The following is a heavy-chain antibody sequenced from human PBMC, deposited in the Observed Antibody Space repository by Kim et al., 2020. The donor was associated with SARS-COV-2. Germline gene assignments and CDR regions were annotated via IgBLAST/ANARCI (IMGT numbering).Heavy chain of an antibody. Sequence: AEPVKGRVTNPRDNAKNALYLQMNSRSAEDTAVYYCARAYSSGWAYFDYWGQGTLVTVSS. CDR3: ARAYSSGWAYFDY. D-gene: IGHD6-19*01. J-gene: IGHJ4*02. V-gene: IGHV3-21*01.